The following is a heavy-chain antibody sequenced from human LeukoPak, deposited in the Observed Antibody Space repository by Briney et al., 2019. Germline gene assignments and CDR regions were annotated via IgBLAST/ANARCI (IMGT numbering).Heavy chain of an antibody. J-gene: IGHJ6*03. D-gene: IGHD3-16*01. V-gene: IGHV3-23*01. CDR2: ISDGGGDT. Sequence: GGSLRLSCAASGLTFRTYAMSSVRQAPGKGLEWVSSISDGGGDTFYAESVKGRVTISRDNSKNTLYLQMNSLRSDDTAVYYCARDRPGDWDDYYYYMDVWGKGTTVTVSS. CDR1: GLTFRTYA. CDR3: ARDRPGDWDDYYYYMDV.